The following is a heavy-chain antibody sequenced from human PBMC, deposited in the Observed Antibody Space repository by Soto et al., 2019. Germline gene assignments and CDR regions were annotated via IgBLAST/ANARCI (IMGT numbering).Heavy chain of an antibody. Sequence: EVQLVESGGGLVQPGGSLRLSCEASGFTFSSKWMTWVSQVSGKGLEWVANINQDATQKYYLDSVKGPFTISRDKPKNSLYLHMNSLRVEDTAGYYCARANAIDVWGQGIMVTVSS. CDR3: ARANAIDV. CDR2: INQDATQK. J-gene: IGHJ3*01. V-gene: IGHV3-7*01. CDR1: GFTFSSKW.